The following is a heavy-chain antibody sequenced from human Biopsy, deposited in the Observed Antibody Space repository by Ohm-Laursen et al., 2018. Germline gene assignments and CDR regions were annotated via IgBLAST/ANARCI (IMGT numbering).Heavy chain of an antibody. Sequence: QTLSLTCTVSGGSVNSYSWSWIRQPPGKPLEWLARVDWDDDKYYSTSLKTRLTISKDTSKNQVVLTMTNMDPVDTATYYCARTMIYHSNGYYLYYSDYWGQGTLVTVSS. J-gene: IGHJ4*02. V-gene: IGHV2-70*11. CDR3: ARTMIYHSNGYYLYYSDY. CDR1: GGSVNSYSW. D-gene: IGHD3-22*01. CDR2: VDWDDDK.